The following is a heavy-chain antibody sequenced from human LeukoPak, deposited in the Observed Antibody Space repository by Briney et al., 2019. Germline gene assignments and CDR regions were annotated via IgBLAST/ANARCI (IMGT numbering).Heavy chain of an antibody. CDR3: ATWYYYDSSDYYLADY. Sequence: SQTLSLTCTVSGGSISSGNYYWSWIRQPAGKGLEWIGRIYTSGSANYNPSLKSRVTISLDASKNQFSLKLSSVTAADTAVYYCATWYYYDSSDYYLADYWGQGTLDTVSS. D-gene: IGHD3-22*01. CDR1: GGSISSGNYY. V-gene: IGHV4-61*02. J-gene: IGHJ4*02. CDR2: IYTSGSA.